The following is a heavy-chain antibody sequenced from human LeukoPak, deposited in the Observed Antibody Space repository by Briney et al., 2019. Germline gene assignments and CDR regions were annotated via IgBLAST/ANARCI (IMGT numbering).Heavy chain of an antibody. CDR2: ISVYNGNT. V-gene: IGHV1-18*01. Sequence: ASVRVSCKASGYTFTSYGVTWVWQAPGQGLEWMGWISVYNGNTNYAQKLQGRVTMTADASTSTGYMELRSLRSDDTAVYYCAKVSIYAGEGDYFDYWGQGTLVTVSS. J-gene: IGHJ4*02. CDR1: GYTFTSYG. CDR3: AKVSIYAGEGDYFDY. D-gene: IGHD7-27*01.